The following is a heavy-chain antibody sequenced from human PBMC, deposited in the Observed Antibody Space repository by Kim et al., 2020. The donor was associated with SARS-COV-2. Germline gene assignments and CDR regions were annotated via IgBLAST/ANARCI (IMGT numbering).Heavy chain of an antibody. J-gene: IGHJ6*02. CDR2: ISYDGSNK. CDR1: GFTFSSYG. V-gene: IGHV3-33*05. CDR3: ARGYYYYGMDV. Sequence: GGSLRLSCAASGFTFSSYGMHWVRQAPGKGLEWVAVISYDGSNKYYADSVKGRFTISRDNSKNTLYLQMNSLRAEDTAVYYCARGYYYYGMDVWGQGTTVTVSS.